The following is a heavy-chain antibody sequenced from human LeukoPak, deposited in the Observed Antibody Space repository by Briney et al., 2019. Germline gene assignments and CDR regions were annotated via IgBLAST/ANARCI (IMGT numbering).Heavy chain of an antibody. CDR2: IYPGDSDT. J-gene: IGHJ4*02. Sequence: GESLKIPCTGSGYSFTSYWIGWVRQMPGKGLEWMGIIYPGDSDTRYSPSSQGQVTISADKSISTAYLQWSSLKASDTAMYYCARQAPRDGDFDYWGQGTLVTVSS. CDR1: GYSFTSYW. V-gene: IGHV5-51*01. D-gene: IGHD4-17*01. CDR3: ARQAPRDGDFDY.